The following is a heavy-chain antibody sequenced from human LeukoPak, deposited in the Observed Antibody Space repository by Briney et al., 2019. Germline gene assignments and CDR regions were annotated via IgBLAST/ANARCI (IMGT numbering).Heavy chain of an antibody. CDR3: AKGTEAVVTALIDY. CDR1: GFTFDDYA. D-gene: IGHD2-21*02. CDR2: ISWNSGSI. Sequence: PGRSLRLSCAASGFTFDDYAMHWVRQAPGKGLEWVSGISWNSGSIGYADSVKGRFTISRDNAKNSLYLQMNSLRAEDTALYYCAKGTEAVVTALIDYWGQGTLVTVSS. J-gene: IGHJ4*02. V-gene: IGHV3-9*01.